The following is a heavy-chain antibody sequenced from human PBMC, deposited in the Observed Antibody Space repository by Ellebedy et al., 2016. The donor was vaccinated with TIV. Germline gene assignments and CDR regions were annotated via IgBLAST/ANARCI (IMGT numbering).Heavy chain of an antibody. CDR1: GGSISSNY. CDR2: IYNSVIT. D-gene: IGHD3-10*01. Sequence: MPSETLSLTCTVSGGSISSNYWDWIRQPPGKGLEWIGYIYNSVITNYNPSLKSRVTMSVDTSKRQLSLKLSSVTAADTAVYYCARRPMIRGVFRWFFDLWGRGTLVAVSS. V-gene: IGHV4-59*08. CDR3: ARRPMIRGVFRWFFDL. J-gene: IGHJ2*01.